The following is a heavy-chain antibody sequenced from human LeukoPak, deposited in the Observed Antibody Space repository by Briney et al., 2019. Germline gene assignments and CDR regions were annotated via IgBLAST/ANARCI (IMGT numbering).Heavy chain of an antibody. Sequence: SETLSLTCAVYGGSFSGYYWSWIRQPPGKGLEWIGEINHSGSTNYNPSLKSRVTISVDTCKNQFSLKLSSVTAADTAVYYCAVNYYYDSSGYYSNFDYWGQGTLVTVSS. J-gene: IGHJ4*02. V-gene: IGHV4-34*01. D-gene: IGHD3-22*01. CDR1: GGSFSGYY. CDR3: AVNYYYDSSGYYSNFDY. CDR2: INHSGST.